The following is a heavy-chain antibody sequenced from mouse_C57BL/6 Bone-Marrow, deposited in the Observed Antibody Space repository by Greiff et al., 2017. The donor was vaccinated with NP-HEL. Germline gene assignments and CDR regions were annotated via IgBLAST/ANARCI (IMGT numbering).Heavy chain of an antibody. CDR1: GYTFTSYW. CDR2: IDPSDSYT. D-gene: IGHD5-5*01. V-gene: IGHV1-50*01. Sequence: QVQLQQPGAELVKPGASVKLSCKASGYTFTSYWMQWVKQRPGQGLEWIGEIDPSDSYTNYNQKFKGKATLTVDTSSSTAYMQLSSLTSEDSAVYYCARKTTPFDYWGQGTTLTVSS. J-gene: IGHJ2*01. CDR3: ARKTTPFDY.